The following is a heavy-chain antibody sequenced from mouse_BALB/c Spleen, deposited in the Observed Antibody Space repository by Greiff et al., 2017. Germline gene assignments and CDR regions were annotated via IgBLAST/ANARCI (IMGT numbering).Heavy chain of an antibody. CDR1: GYTFTSYW. V-gene: IGHV1S81*02. CDR2: INPSNGRT. Sequence: VQLQQPGAELVKPGASVKLSCKASGYTFTSYWMHWVKQRPGQGLEWIGEINPSNGRTNYNEKFKSKATLTVDKSSSTAYMQLSSLTSEDSAVYYCVNYYGSSYGFAYWGQGTLVTVSA. D-gene: IGHD1-1*01. CDR3: VNYYGSSYGFAY. J-gene: IGHJ3*01.